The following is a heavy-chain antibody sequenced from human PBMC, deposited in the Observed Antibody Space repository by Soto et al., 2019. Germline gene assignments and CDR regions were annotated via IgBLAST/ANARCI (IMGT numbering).Heavy chain of an antibody. D-gene: IGHD4-4*01. CDR1: VGPFSSHP. V-gene: IGHV1-69*12. CDR2: IIPVIGTP. CDR3: ARGLTVTYGMDV. Sequence: QVQLVQSGAEMKKPGSSVKVACKASVGPFSSHPISWVRQAPGQGLEWMGGIIPVIGTPNYAQKFQGRVTISADESTSTAYMELTSLRSEDTAMYYCARGLTVTYGMDVWGQGTTVIVSS. J-gene: IGHJ6*02.